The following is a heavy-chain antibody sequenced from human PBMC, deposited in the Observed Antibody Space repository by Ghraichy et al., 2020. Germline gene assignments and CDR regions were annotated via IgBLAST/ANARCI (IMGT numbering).Heavy chain of an antibody. V-gene: IGHV3-23*01. CDR3: AKDRADFWSGPQTHSTQPSLYGMDV. Sequence: GGSLRLSCAASGFTFSSYAMSWVRQAPGKGLEWVSAISGSGGSTYYADSVKGRFTISRDNSKNTLYLQMNSLRAEDTAVYYCAKDRADFWSGPQTHSTQPSLYGMDVWGQGTTVTVSS. J-gene: IGHJ6*02. CDR2: ISGSGGST. CDR1: GFTFSSYA. D-gene: IGHD3-3*01.